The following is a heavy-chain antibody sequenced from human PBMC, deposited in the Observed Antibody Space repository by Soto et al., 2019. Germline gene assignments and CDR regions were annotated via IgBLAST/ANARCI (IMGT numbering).Heavy chain of an antibody. CDR1: GFTFSNFG. CDR3: AKDGGQPQQLYYFDY. J-gene: IGHJ4*02. V-gene: IGHV3-30*18. CDR2: ISYDGSNK. Sequence: GGSLRLSCSASGFTFSNFGIHWVRQAPGKGLEWVAVISYDGSNKYYADSVKGRFTISRDNSKDTLYLQMNSLRGEDTAAYYCAKDGGQPQQLYYFDYWGQGALVTVSS. D-gene: IGHD1-1*01.